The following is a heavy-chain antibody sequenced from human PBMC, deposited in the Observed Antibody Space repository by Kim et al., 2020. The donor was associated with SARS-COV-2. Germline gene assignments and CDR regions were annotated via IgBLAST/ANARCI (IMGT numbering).Heavy chain of an antibody. V-gene: IGHV4-34*01. CDR1: GGSFSGYY. CDR2: INHSGST. CDR3: ARSIVGATEDY. J-gene: IGHJ4*02. Sequence: SETLSLTCAVYGGSFSGYYWSWIRQPPGKGLEWIGEINHSGSTNYNPSLKSRVTISVDTSKNQFSLKLSSVTAADTAVYYCARSIVGATEDYWGQGTLVTVSS. D-gene: IGHD1-26*01.